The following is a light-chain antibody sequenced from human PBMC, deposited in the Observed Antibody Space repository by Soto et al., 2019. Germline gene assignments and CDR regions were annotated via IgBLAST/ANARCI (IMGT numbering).Light chain of an antibody. Sequence: QSALTQPPSVSGSPGQSITISCTGTSSDVGSYNRVSWYQQPPGTAPKLMIYEVSNRPSGVPDRFAGSKSGNTASLTISGLQAEDEADYYCTSYTRNITLVFGGGTKLTVL. CDR2: EVS. J-gene: IGLJ2*01. CDR1: SSDVGSYNR. V-gene: IGLV2-18*02. CDR3: TSYTRNITLV.